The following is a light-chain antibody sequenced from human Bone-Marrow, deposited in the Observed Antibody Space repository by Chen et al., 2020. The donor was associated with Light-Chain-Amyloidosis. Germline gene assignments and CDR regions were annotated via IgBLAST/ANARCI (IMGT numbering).Light chain of an antibody. J-gene: IGKJ4*01. Sequence: DIVMTQYPDALAVSLGERATITCKSSRSVLSPSNNRNYFAWYQQKRGQPPKLLIYRASTRQSGVPDRFSGSGSGTDFTLTISSLQADDVALYFCQQYYGTPTFGGGT. CDR3: QQYYGTPT. V-gene: IGKV4-1*01. CDR1: RSVLSPSNNRNY. CDR2: RAS.